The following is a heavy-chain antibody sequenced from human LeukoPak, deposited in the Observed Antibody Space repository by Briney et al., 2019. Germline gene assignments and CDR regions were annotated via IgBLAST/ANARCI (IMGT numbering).Heavy chain of an antibody. V-gene: IGHV3-21*01. CDR2: ISSSSSYI. D-gene: IGHD3-3*01. Sequence: GGSLRLSCAASGFTVSSNYMSWVRQAPGKGLEWVSSISSSSSYIYYADSVKGRFTISRDNAKNSLYLQMNSLRAEDTAVYWCARDYIAYDPLDYWGQGTLVTVSS. CDR1: GFTVSSNY. CDR3: ARDYIAYDPLDY. J-gene: IGHJ4*02.